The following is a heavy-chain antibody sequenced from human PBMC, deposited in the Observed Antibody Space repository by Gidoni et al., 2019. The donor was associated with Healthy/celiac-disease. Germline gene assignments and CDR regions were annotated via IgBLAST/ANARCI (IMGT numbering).Heavy chain of an antibody. CDR1: GFTFSSYA. CDR2: ISYDGSNK. CDR3: ARGEGHFYDFWSGVDY. D-gene: IGHD3-3*01. Sequence: QVQLVESGGGVVQPGRSLRLSCAASGFTFSSYAMHWVRQAPGKGLEWVAVISYDGSNKYYADSVKGRFTNSRDNSKNTLYLQMNSLRAEDTAVYYCARGEGHFYDFWSGVDYWGQGTLVTVSS. J-gene: IGHJ4*02. V-gene: IGHV3-30*04.